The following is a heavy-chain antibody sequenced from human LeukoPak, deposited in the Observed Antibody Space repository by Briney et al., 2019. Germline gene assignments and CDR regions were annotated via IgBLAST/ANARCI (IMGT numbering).Heavy chain of an antibody. CDR3: ARTEVVYGSGIDY. Sequence: SETLSLTCTVSGGSISSGSYYWSWIRQPAGKGLEWIGRIYTSGSTNYNPSLKSRVTISVDTSKNQFSLKLSSVTAADTAVYYCARTEVVYGSGIDYWGQGTLVTVSS. J-gene: IGHJ4*02. CDR1: GGSISSGSYY. D-gene: IGHD3-10*01. V-gene: IGHV4-61*02. CDR2: IYTSGST.